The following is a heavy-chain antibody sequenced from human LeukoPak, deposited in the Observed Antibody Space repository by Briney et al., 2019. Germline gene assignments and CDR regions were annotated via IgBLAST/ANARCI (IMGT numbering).Heavy chain of an antibody. CDR2: ITSSSSTI. CDR1: GFTFNSYA. Sequence: GGSLRLSCAASGFTFNSYAMNWVRQAPGKGLEWVSYITSSSSTIYYADSVKGRFTISRDNAKNSLYLQMNSLRAEDTAVYYCARYEGGYSLDYWGQGTLVTVSS. CDR3: ARYEGGYSLDY. V-gene: IGHV3-48*01. D-gene: IGHD3-22*01. J-gene: IGHJ4*02.